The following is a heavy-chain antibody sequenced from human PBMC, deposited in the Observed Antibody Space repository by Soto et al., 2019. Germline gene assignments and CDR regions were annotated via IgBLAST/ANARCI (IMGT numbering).Heavy chain of an antibody. CDR2: IWYDGSNK. Sequence: QVQLVESGGGVVQPGRSLRLSCAASGFTFSSYGMHWVRQAPGKGLEWVAVIWYDGSNKYYADSVKGRFTISRDNSENTLYLQMNSLRAEDTAVYYCARDCSGGSCYYYGMDVWGQGTTVTVSS. CDR1: GFTFSSYG. D-gene: IGHD2-15*01. CDR3: ARDCSGGSCYYYGMDV. V-gene: IGHV3-33*01. J-gene: IGHJ6*02.